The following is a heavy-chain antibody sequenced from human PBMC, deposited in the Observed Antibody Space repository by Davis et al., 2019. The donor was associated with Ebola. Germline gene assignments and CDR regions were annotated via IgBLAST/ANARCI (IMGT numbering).Heavy chain of an antibody. Sequence: GESLKISCAASGFTFSSHSMNWARQAPGKGPEWLSYITTSSNTIYYADSVKGRFTISRDNSKNTLYLQMNSLRAEDTAVYYCIRHSGSQWFWGQGTLVTVSS. CDR1: GFTFSSHS. V-gene: IGHV3-48*01. D-gene: IGHD1-26*01. J-gene: IGHJ4*02. CDR2: ITTSSNTI. CDR3: IRHSGSQWF.